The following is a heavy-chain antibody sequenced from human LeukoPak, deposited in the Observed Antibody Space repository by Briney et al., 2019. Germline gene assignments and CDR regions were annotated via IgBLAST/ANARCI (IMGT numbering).Heavy chain of an antibody. CDR3: ARAPGIAAATLPFDY. CDR2: IYPGDSDT. CDR1: GYSFTSYW. J-gene: IGHJ4*02. Sequence: GESLKISCKGSGYSFTSYWIGWVRPMPGKGLERMGIIYPGDSDTRYSPSFQGQVTISADKSISTAYLQWSSLKASDTAMYYCARAPGIAAATLPFDYWGQGTLVTVSS. D-gene: IGHD6-13*01. V-gene: IGHV5-51*01.